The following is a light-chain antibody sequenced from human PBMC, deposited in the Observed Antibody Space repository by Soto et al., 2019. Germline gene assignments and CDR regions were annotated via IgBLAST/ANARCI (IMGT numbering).Light chain of an antibody. CDR2: GAS. CDR3: QQYGRSPT. V-gene: IGKV3-20*01. Sequence: EIVLTRSKGTMSLASGESVNLHCRASQSLRSSLAWYQQKPGQAPRLLIYGASRRATGIPDRFSGSGSGTDFTLTISRLEPEDFVVYYCQQYGRSPTFGQGTKL. J-gene: IGKJ1*01. CDR1: QSLRSS.